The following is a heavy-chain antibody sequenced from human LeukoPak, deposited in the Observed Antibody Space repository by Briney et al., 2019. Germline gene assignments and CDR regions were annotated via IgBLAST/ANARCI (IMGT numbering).Heavy chain of an antibody. V-gene: IGHV3-30*02. J-gene: IGHJ4*02. Sequence: TGGSLRLSCAASGFTFSCYGMHWVRQAPGKGLEWVAFIRYDGSNKYYADSVKGRFTISRDNSKNTLYLQMNSLRAEDTAVYYCAKDRTLGYYYDSSGYSLDYWGQGTLVTVSS. CDR3: AKDRTLGYYYDSSGYSLDY. CDR1: GFTFSCYG. CDR2: IRYDGSNK. D-gene: IGHD3-22*01.